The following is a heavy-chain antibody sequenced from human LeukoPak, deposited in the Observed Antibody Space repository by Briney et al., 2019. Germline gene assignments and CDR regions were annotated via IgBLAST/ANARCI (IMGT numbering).Heavy chain of an antibody. CDR2: ISYDGSNK. Sequence: GGSLRLSCAASGFTFSSYAMHWVRQAPGKGLEWVAVISYDGSNKYYADSVKGRFTISRDNSKNTLYLQMNSLRAEDTAVYYCARDLIVVVITNWFDPWGQGTLVTVSS. CDR1: GFTFSSYA. V-gene: IGHV3-30-3*01. CDR3: ARDLIVVVITNWFDP. D-gene: IGHD3-22*01. J-gene: IGHJ5*02.